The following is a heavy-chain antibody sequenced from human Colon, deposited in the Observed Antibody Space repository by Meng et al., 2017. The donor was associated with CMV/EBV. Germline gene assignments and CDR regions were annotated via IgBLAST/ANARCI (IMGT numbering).Heavy chain of an antibody. CDR1: KGTFTSYR. J-gene: IGHJ4*02. Sequence: QVQLEQSGAEVKKPGSSVKVSCKASKGTFTSYRISWVRQGPGQGFEWVGGIITISGTTDYAQKFQGRVTITADESTSTAYMKLSNLRSEDTAIYYCARVICGGDCYLDYWGRGTLVTVSS. D-gene: IGHD2-21*02. CDR2: IITISGTT. V-gene: IGHV1-69*12. CDR3: ARVICGGDCYLDY.